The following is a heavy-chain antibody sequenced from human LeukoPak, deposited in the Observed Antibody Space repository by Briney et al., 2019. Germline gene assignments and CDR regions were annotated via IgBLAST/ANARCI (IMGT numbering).Heavy chain of an antibody. CDR3: ARDPSASYYVDY. D-gene: IGHD6-6*01. CDR2: IKHNSGGT. J-gene: IGHJ4*02. Sequence: VASVKVSCKASGYTFTDYYMHWVRQALDQGLGWMGWIKHNSGGTNYAQKFQGRFTMTRDTSISTAYMELSRLTSDDTAVYYCARDPSASYYVDYWGLGTLVTVSS. CDR1: GYTFTDYY. V-gene: IGHV1-2*02.